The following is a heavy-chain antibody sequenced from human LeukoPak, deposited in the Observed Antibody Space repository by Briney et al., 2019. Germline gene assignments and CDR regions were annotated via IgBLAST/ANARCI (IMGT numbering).Heavy chain of an antibody. V-gene: IGHV1-46*03. D-gene: IGHD2-15*01. J-gene: IGHJ5*02. CDR3: ARKAGYCSGGSCSNWFDP. CDR2: INPSGVST. Sequence: GASVKVSCKASGYTFTSYYMHWVRQARGQGLEWMGIINPSGVSTSYAQTFQGRVTMTRDTSTSTVYMELSSLRSEYTAVYYCARKAGYCSGGSCSNWFDPWGQGTLVTVSS. CDR1: GYTFTSYY.